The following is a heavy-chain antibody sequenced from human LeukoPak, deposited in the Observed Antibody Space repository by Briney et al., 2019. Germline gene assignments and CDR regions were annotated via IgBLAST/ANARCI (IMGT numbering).Heavy chain of an antibody. D-gene: IGHD1-26*01. CDR2: MNSDGSIT. J-gene: IGHJ4*02. CDR1: GFTFSSSW. V-gene: IGHV3-74*01. CDR3: VRTLLGVGDN. Sequence: GGSLRLSCAASGFTFSSSWMQWVRQVPGKGLVWVSRMNSDGSITNYADSVKGRFTISRDNAKNTLYLQMNSLRADDTAVYYCVRTLLGVGDNWGQGTLVTVSS.